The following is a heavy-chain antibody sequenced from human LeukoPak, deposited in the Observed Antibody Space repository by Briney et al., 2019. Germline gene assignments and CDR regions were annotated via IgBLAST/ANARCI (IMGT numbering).Heavy chain of an antibody. CDR2: IYYTGRT. CDR1: GGSISGHY. V-gene: IGHV4-59*11. D-gene: IGHD3-22*01. CDR3: ARVLTYYDSSGYRPGYMDV. J-gene: IGHJ6*03. Sequence: SETLSLTCTVSGGSISGHYWSWIRQPPGKEPEWIGFIYYTGRTRYNPSLQRRVTISADTSKNQFSLKLSSVTAADTAVYYCARVLTYYDSSGYRPGYMDVWGKGTTVTVSS.